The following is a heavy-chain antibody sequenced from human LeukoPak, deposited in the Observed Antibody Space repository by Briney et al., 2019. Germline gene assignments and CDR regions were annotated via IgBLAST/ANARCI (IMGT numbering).Heavy chain of an antibody. CDR1: GFTLSSYW. CDR2: INTDGSST. J-gene: IGHJ4*02. D-gene: IGHD3-9*01. Sequence: GGPLRLSCAASGFTLSSYWMHWVRQAPGKGLVWVSRINTDGSSTTYADSVKGRFTISRDNAKSTLYLQMNSLRAEDTAVYYCAIDMTGARDHWGQGTLVTVSS. CDR3: AIDMTGARDH. V-gene: IGHV3-74*01.